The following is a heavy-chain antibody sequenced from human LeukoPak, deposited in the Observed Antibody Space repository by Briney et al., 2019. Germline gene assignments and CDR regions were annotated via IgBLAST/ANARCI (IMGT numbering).Heavy chain of an antibody. Sequence: GGSLRLSCAASGFTFSSYAMHWVRQAPGKGLEWVAVISYDGSNKYYADSVKGRFTISRDNSKNTLYLQMNSLRAEDTAVYYCAREGTTGTPPDYWGQGTLVTVSS. CDR1: GFTFSSYA. CDR3: AREGTTGTPPDY. V-gene: IGHV3-30*04. J-gene: IGHJ4*02. CDR2: ISYDGSNK. D-gene: IGHD1-1*01.